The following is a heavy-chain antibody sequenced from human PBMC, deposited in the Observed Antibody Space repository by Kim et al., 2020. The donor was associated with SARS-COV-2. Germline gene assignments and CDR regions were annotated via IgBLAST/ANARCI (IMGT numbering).Heavy chain of an antibody. V-gene: IGHV3-53*01. D-gene: IGHD1-26*01. CDR2: IYSGGST. J-gene: IGHJ6*02. Sequence: GGSLRLSCAASGFTVSSNYMSWVRQAPGKGLEWVSVIYSGGSTYYADSVKGRFTISRDNSKNTLYLQMNSLRAEDTAVYYCARGTRPGEWEPPGYYYGMDVWGQGTTVTVSS. CDR1: GFTVSSNY. CDR3: ARGTRPGEWEPPGYYYGMDV.